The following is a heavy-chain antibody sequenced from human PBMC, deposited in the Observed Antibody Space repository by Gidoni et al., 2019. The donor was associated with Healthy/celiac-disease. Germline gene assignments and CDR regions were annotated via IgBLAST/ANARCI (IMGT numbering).Heavy chain of an antibody. V-gene: IGHV2-26*01. Sequence: QVTVKESGPVLVKPTETLTLTCTVSGFSLSNARMGVSWIRQPPGKALKWLAHIFSNDEKSYSTSLKSRLTISKDTSKSQVVLTMTNMDPVDTATYYCARSRFLEWLFDYWGQGTLVTVSS. CDR2: IFSNDEK. D-gene: IGHD3-3*01. J-gene: IGHJ4*02. CDR3: ARSRFLEWLFDY. CDR1: GFSLSNARMG.